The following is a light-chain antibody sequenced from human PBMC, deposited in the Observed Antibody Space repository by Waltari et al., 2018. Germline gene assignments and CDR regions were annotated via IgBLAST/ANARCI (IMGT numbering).Light chain of an antibody. Sequence: QSALTQPRSVSGSPGQSVTISCTGTSSDVGGYNYVPWYQQHPGKAPKLMICDVSKRPSGVPDRFSGSKSGNTASLTISGLQAEDEADYYCCSYAGSYTWVFGGGTKLTVL. J-gene: IGLJ3*02. CDR3: CSYAGSYTWV. CDR2: DVS. CDR1: SSDVGGYNY. V-gene: IGLV2-11*01.